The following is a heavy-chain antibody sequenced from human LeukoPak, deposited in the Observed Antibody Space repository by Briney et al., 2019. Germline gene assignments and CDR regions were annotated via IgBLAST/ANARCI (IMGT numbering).Heavy chain of an antibody. Sequence: SETLSLTCTVSGGSISSYYWSWIRQPPGKGLEWIGYIYTSGSTNYNPSLKSRVTISVDTSKNQFSLKLSSVTAADTAVYYCARRTTWFDPWGQGTLVTVTS. CDR3: ARRTTWFDP. D-gene: IGHD2/OR15-2a*01. J-gene: IGHJ5*02. CDR1: GGSISSYY. V-gene: IGHV4-4*09. CDR2: IYTSGST.